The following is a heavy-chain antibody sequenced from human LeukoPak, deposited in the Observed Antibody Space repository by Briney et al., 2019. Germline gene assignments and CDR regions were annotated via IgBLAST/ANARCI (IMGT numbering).Heavy chain of an antibody. Sequence: SGTLSLTCTVSGGSISSYYWSWIRQPPGKGLEWIGYIYYSGSTNYNPSLKSRVTISVDTSKNQFSLKLSSVTAADTAVYYCARGPGGYSYGYYFDYWGQGTLVTVSS. CDR2: IYYSGST. CDR3: ARGPGGYSYGYYFDY. D-gene: IGHD5-18*01. CDR1: GGSISSYY. V-gene: IGHV4-59*01. J-gene: IGHJ4*02.